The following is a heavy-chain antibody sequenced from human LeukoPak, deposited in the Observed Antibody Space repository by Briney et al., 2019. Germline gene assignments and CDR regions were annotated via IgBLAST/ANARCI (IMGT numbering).Heavy chain of an antibody. D-gene: IGHD2-21*01. Sequence: GGSLRLSCAASGFTFSSYWMHWVRQAPGKGLVWVSRIKSDGSTNYADSVKGRFTISRDNTKNTVSLQMNSLRAEDTGVYYCARAPSEIGGYCPEYFRHWGQGTLVTVSS. J-gene: IGHJ1*01. CDR1: GFTFSSYW. CDR2: IKSDGST. CDR3: ARAPSEIGGYCPEYFRH. V-gene: IGHV3-74*01.